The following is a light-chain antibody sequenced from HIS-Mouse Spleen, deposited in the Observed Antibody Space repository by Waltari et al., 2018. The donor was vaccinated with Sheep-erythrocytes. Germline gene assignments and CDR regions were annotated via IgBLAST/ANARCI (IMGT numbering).Light chain of an antibody. J-gene: IGLJ2*01. V-gene: IGLV3-1*01. Sequence: SYELTQSPSVSVSPGQTASITCSGDKLGDKYACWYQQKPGQYPVLVIYQDSKRPSGIPERFSGSNSGNTATLTISGTQAMDEADYYCQAWDSSTAWNVVFGGGTKLTVL. CDR2: QDS. CDR3: QAWDSSTAWNVV. CDR1: KLGDKY.